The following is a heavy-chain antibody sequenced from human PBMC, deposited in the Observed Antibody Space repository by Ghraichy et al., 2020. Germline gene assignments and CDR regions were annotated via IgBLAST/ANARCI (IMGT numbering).Heavy chain of an antibody. V-gene: IGHV1-18*04. CDR3: ARGAGGPRPEWYWYFDL. D-gene: IGHD2-8*01. Sequence: ASVKVSCKASGYTFTSYGISWVRQAPGQGLEWMGWISAYNGNTNYAQKLQGRVTMTTDTSTSTAYMELRSLRSDDTAMYYCARGAGGPRPEWYWYFDLWGRGTLVTVSS. CDR2: ISAYNGNT. J-gene: IGHJ2*01. CDR1: GYTFTSYG.